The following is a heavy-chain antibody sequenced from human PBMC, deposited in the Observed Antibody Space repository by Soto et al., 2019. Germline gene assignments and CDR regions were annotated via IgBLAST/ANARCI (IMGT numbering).Heavy chain of an antibody. D-gene: IGHD3-22*01. J-gene: IGHJ5*02. CDR1: GDSISSGGYY. Sequence: SETLSLTCTVSGDSISSGGYYWTWIRQHPGKGLEWIGYIYSSGSTYYNPSLKSRVTISIDTSKNQFSLKLNSVTAADTAVYYCARSDSSGYYVSGSWGKGTLVT. V-gene: IGHV4-31*03. CDR3: ARSDSSGYYVSGS. CDR2: IYSSGST.